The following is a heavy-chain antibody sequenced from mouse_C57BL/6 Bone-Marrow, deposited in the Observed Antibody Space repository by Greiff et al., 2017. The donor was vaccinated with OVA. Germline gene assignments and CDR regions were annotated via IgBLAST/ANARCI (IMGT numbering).Heavy chain of an antibody. V-gene: IGHV1-74*01. Sequence: VQLQQSGAELVKPGASVKVSCKASGYTFTSYWMHWVKQRPGQGLEWIGRLHPSDSDTNYNHKFKGKATLTVDKSSSTAYMQLSSLTSEDSAVYYCAILYSDYWGQGTTLTVSS. CDR2: LHPSDSDT. D-gene: IGHD1-3*01. CDR3: AILYSDY. CDR1: GYTFTSYW. J-gene: IGHJ2*01.